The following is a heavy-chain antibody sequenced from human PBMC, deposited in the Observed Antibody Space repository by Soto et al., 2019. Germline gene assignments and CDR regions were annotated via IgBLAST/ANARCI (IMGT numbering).Heavy chain of an antibody. J-gene: IGHJ4*02. CDR3: ARDKWEQHLDY. V-gene: IGHV3-48*02. CDR2: ISSSSSTI. Sequence: EVQLVESGGGLVQPGGSLRLSCAASGLTFSSCSMNWVRQAPGKGLEWVSYISSSSSTIYYADSVKGRFTISRDNAKNSLYLQMNSLRDEDTAVYYCARDKWEQHLDYWGQGTLVTVSS. CDR1: GLTFSSCS. D-gene: IGHD1-26*01.